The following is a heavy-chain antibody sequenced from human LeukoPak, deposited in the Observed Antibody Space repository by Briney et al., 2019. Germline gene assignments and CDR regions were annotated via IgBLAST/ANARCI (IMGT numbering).Heavy chain of an antibody. D-gene: IGHD5-18*01. V-gene: IGHV4-4*07. CDR3: ARGGSYGYVH. CDR2: IHTSGTT. Sequence: SETLSLTCTVSGGSMIDYYWSFVRQSAGKGLEWMGRIHTSGTTFFNPSLKGRITMSVDTSKNQFSLKLSSVTAADTAVYYCARGGSYGYVHWGQGTLVTVSS. CDR1: GGSMIDYY. J-gene: IGHJ4*02.